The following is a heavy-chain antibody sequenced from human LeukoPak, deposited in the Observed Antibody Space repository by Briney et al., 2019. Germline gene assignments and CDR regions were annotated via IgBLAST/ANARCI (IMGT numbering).Heavy chain of an antibody. CDR1: GFTFSSYS. D-gene: IGHD1-26*01. Sequence: GGSLRLSCAASGFTFSSYSMNWVRQPPGKGLEWVSSISSSSNSIYYADSVKGRFTISRDNAKNSLYLQMNSLGAEDTAVFYCASLLSNPDYWGQGTLVTVSS. V-gene: IGHV3-21*01. J-gene: IGHJ4*02. CDR2: ISSSSNSI. CDR3: ASLLSNPDY.